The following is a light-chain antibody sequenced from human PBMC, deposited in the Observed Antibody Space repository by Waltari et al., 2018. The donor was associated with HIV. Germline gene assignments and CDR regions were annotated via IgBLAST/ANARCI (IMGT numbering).Light chain of an antibody. Sequence: SYVLTQPPSVSVAPGKTANISSFGDNLGSKSVHWYQQKPDRAPVLVIYYDADRPSGIPERFSGSNSGNTATLTISRVEAGDEADYYCHVWDSVSDHVVFGGGSKLTVL. J-gene: IGLJ2*01. V-gene: IGLV3-21*04. CDR1: NLGSKS. CDR2: YDA. CDR3: HVWDSVSDHVV.